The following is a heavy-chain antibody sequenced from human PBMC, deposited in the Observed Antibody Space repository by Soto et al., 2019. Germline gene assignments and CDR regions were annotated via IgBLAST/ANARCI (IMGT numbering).Heavy chain of an antibody. Sequence: SGPTLVNPTQTLTLTCSFSGFSLSTSGMCVGWIRQPPGKALEWLALIDWDDGKFYSPSLKTRLTISKDTSKNQVVLTMTNMDPVDTATYFCARITQGDYFWFDPWGPGTLVTVSS. CDR1: GFSLSTSGMC. D-gene: IGHD4-17*01. J-gene: IGHJ5*02. V-gene: IGHV2-70*01. CDR3: ARITQGDYFWFDP. CDR2: IDWDDGK.